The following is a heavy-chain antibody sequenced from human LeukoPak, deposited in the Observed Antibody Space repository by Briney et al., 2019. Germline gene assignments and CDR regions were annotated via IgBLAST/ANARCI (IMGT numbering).Heavy chain of an antibody. D-gene: IGHD4-17*01. Sequence: SETLSLTCTASGGSISSYYWSWIRQPPGKGLEWIGYIYYSGSTNYNPSLQSRVTISVDTSKNQFSLKLSSVTAADTAVYYCARDGGSYGAVDYWGQGTLVTVSS. V-gene: IGHV4-59*01. CDR3: ARDGGSYGAVDY. J-gene: IGHJ4*02. CDR1: GGSISSYY. CDR2: IYYSGST.